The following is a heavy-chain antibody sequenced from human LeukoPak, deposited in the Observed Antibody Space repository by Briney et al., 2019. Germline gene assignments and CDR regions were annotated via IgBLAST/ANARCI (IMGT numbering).Heavy chain of an antibody. Sequence: GGSLRLSCAASGFTFSSYEMNWVRQAPGKGLEWVSYISSSGSTIYYADSAKGRFTISRDNAKNSLYLQMNSLRAEDTAVYYCARDLAVAAPGWFDPWGQGTLVTVSS. CDR2: ISSSGSTI. CDR1: GFTFSSYE. CDR3: ARDLAVAAPGWFDP. J-gene: IGHJ5*02. D-gene: IGHD6-19*01. V-gene: IGHV3-48*03.